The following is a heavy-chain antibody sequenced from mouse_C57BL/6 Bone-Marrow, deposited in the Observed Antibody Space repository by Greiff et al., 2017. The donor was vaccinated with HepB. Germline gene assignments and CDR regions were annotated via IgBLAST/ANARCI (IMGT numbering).Heavy chain of an antibody. CDR2: ISNGGGST. CDR1: GFTFSDYY. V-gene: IGHV5-12*01. CDR3: ARHYDYDEGYAMDY. J-gene: IGHJ4*01. D-gene: IGHD2-4*01. Sequence: EVQGMESGGGLVQPGGSLKLSCAASGFTFSDYYMYWVRQTPEKRLEWVAYISNGGGSTYYPDTVKGRFTISRDNAKNTLYLQMSRLKAEDTAMYYCARHYDYDEGYAMDYWGQGTSVTVSS.